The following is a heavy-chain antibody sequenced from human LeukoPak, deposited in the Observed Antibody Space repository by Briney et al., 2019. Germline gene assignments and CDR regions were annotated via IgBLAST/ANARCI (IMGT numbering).Heavy chain of an antibody. D-gene: IGHD6-13*01. CDR2: VHHSGST. J-gene: IGHJ5*02. CDR3: ARDTSLGAAGTGWFDP. CDR1: GDSIRSYY. V-gene: IGHV4-59*01. Sequence: PSETLSLTCAVSGDSIRSYYWSWIRQPPGKGLEWIGHVHHSGSTNYNPSLKSRVTISVDTSKNQFSLRLSSVAAADTAVYYCARDTSLGAAGTGWFDPWGQGILVTVSS.